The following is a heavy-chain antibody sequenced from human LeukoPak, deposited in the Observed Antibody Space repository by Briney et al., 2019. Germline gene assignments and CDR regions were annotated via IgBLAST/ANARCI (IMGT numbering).Heavy chain of an antibody. CDR1: GGTFSSYA. CDR2: IIPLFGTA. D-gene: IGHD3-22*01. Sequence: SVKVSCKASGGTFSSYAISWVRQAPGQRLDWMGGIIPLFGTAHYAQKFLGRVTITADESTSTAYMELSSLRSEDTAVYYCARVWGQGSSGYYPFWGQGTLSPSPQ. CDR3: ARVWGQGSSGYYPF. J-gene: IGHJ4*02. V-gene: IGHV1-69*13.